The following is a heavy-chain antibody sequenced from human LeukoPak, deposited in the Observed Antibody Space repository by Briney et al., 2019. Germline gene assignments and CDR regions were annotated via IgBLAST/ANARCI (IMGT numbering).Heavy chain of an antibody. D-gene: IGHD2/OR15-2a*01. CDR3: ARDWPIVIADY. Sequence: ASVKVSCKTSGYTFTNHGVSWVRQAPGQGLEWMGWINANSGDTNYAQRFQGRLTMTTDTSTTTAYMELRSLSSDDTAVYYCARDWPIVIADYWGQGTLVTVSS. CDR1: GYTFTNHG. J-gene: IGHJ4*02. V-gene: IGHV1-18*01. CDR2: INANSGDT.